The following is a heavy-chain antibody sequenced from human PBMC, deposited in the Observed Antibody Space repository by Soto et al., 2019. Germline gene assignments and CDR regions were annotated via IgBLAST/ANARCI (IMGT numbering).Heavy chain of an antibody. CDR3: ARDLFPTRTLAVAGTHPDLDAFDI. CDR1: GYTFTSYA. J-gene: IGHJ3*02. CDR2: INAGNGNT. V-gene: IGHV1-3*01. D-gene: IGHD6-19*01. Sequence: GASVKVSCKASGYTFTSYAMHWVRQAPGQRLEWMGWINAGNGNTKYSQKFQGRVTITRDTSASTAYMELSSLRSEDTAVYYCARDLFPTRTLAVAGTHPDLDAFDIWGQGTMVTVSS.